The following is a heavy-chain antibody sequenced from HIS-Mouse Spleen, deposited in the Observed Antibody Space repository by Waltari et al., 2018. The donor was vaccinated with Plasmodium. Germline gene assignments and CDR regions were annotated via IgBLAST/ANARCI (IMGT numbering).Heavy chain of an antibody. V-gene: IGHV3-7*01. D-gene: IGHD5-12*01. Sequence: EVQLVESGGGLVQPGGSLRLSCAASGFTFSSYWMSWVRKAPGEGVEWVANRKQDGSEKYYVDSVKGRFTISRDNAKNSLYLQMNSLRAEDTAVYYCARDRRGYWYFYLWGRGTLVTVSS. CDR3: ARDRRGYWYFYL. CDR2: RKQDGSEK. CDR1: GFTFSSYW. J-gene: IGHJ2*01.